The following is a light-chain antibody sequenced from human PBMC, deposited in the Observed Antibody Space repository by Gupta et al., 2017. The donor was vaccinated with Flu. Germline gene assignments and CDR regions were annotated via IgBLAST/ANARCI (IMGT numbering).Light chain of an antibody. CDR2: DNH. CDR1: SSNIGNNY. V-gene: IGLV1-51*01. J-gene: IGLJ2*01. Sequence: SVLPHPPSVSAAPCQQVTISCSGSSSNIGNNYVSWYQHLPGTAPKLLIFDNHKRPSGIPDRFSGSKSGTSATLGITGLQTGDEADYYCGTWDNSRSAMVFGGGTKVTVL. CDR3: GTWDNSRSAMV.